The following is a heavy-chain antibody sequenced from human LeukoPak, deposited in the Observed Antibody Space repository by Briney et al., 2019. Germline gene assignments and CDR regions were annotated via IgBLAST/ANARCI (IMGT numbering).Heavy chain of an antibody. Sequence: SVKVSCKASGGTFSSYAISWVRQAPGQGLEWMGGIIPIIGTANYAQKFQGRVTITADESTSTAYMELSSLRSDDTAVYYCARAKEADGYNAWYYYSYMDVWGKGTTVTISS. V-gene: IGHV1-69*13. J-gene: IGHJ6*03. CDR3: ARAKEADGYNAWYYYSYMDV. CDR2: IIPIIGTA. CDR1: GGTFSSYA. D-gene: IGHD5-24*01.